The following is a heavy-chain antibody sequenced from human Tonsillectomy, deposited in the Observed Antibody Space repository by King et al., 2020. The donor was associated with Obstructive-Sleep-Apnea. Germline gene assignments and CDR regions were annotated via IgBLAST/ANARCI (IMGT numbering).Heavy chain of an antibody. Sequence: VQLQESGPGLVKPSETLSLTCTVSGGSISSFYWSWIRQPPGKGLEWIAYISYSGSTSSTPSLKSRVTISLDTSKNQFSLKLGSGTAADTAVYYCARALGVVAAIDYWGQGTLVTVSS. CDR3: ARALGVVAAIDY. D-gene: IGHD2-15*01. CDR1: GGSISSFY. J-gene: IGHJ4*02. V-gene: IGHV4-59*01. CDR2: ISYSGST.